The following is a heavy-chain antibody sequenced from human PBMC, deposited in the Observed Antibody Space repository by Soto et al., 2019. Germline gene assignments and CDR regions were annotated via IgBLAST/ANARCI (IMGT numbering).Heavy chain of an antibody. Sequence: GGSLRLSCAASGFTFSSYGMHWVRQAPGKGLEWVAVIWYDGSNKYYADSVKGRFTISRDNSKNTLYLQMNSLRAEDTAVYYCARDKLEPTKVMDYWGQGTLVTVSS. V-gene: IGHV3-33*01. CDR2: IWYDGSNK. CDR1: GFTFSSYG. CDR3: ARDKLEPTKVMDY. D-gene: IGHD1-1*01. J-gene: IGHJ4*02.